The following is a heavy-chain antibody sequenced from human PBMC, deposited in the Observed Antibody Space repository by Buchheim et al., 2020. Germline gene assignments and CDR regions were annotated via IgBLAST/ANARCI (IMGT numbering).Heavy chain of an antibody. CDR2: ISSSSSTI. V-gene: IGHV3-48*01. CDR3: AREAYYYMDV. Sequence: EVQLVESGGGLVQPGGSLRLSCAASGFSFSTYSMNWVRQAPGKGLEWVSYISSSSSTIYYADSVKGRFTISRENAKNSLFLQMNSLRAEDTAVYYCAREAYYYMDVWGKGTT. J-gene: IGHJ6*03. CDR1: GFSFSTYS.